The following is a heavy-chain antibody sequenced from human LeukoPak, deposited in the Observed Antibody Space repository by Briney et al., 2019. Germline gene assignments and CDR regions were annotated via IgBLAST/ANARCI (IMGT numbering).Heavy chain of an antibody. CDR3: ARAATGYCSSTSCYHPEFDY. J-gene: IGHJ4*02. CDR1: GYTFTGYY. CDR2: INPNSGGT. Sequence: ASVKVSCKASGYTFTGYYMHWVRQAPGQGPEWMGWINPNSGGTNYAQKFQGRVTMTRDTSISTAYMELSRLRSDDTAVYYCARAATGYCSSTSCYHPEFDYWGQGTLVTVSS. D-gene: IGHD2-2*01. V-gene: IGHV1-2*02.